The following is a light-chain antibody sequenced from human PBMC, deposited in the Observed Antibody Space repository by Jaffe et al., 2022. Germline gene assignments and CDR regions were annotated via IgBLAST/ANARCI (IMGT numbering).Light chain of an antibody. V-gene: IGLV6-57*01. CDR2: EDK. CDR3: QSYDSNNVCL. Sequence: NFMLTQPHSVSESPGKTVTISCTRSSGSIASNYVQWFQQRPGSSPTVVIYEDKERPSGVPDRFSGSIDRSSNSASLTISGLKTEDEADYFCQSYDSNNVCLFGGGTQLTVL. J-gene: IGLJ3*02. CDR1: SGSIASNY.